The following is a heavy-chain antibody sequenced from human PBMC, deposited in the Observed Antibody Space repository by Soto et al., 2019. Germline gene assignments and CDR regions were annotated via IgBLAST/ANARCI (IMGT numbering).Heavy chain of an antibody. V-gene: IGHV3-30-3*01. CDR2: ISYDGSNK. J-gene: IGHJ6*02. CDR3: ARDSFSVLRYFVHLYYYYGMDV. CDR1: GFTFSSYA. Sequence: GGSLRLSCAASGFTFSSYAMHWVRQAPGKGLEWVAVISYDGSNKYYADSVKSRFTISRDNTKNTQYLQMNSLRAEDTAVYYCARDSFSVLRYFVHLYYYYGMDVWGQGTTVTVSS. D-gene: IGHD3-9*01.